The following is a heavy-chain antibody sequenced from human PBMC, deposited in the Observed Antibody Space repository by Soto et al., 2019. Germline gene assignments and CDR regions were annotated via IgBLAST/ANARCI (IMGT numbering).Heavy chain of an antibody. D-gene: IGHD1-7*01. V-gene: IGHV3-66*01. CDR1: GFAVSSNY. CDR2: IHSGGDT. Sequence: EVQLVESGGDLVQPGGSLRLSCAASGFAVSSNYMTWVRQAPGKGLEWVSVIHSGGDTHYADSVRGRFTISRDNPKNTLYLQMNRLRAEDTAVYYCARSRTGTTYGGMDVWGQGTTVTVSS. J-gene: IGHJ6*02. CDR3: ARSRTGTTYGGMDV.